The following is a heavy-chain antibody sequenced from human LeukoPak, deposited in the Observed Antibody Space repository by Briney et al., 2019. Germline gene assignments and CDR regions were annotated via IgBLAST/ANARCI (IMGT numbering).Heavy chain of an antibody. J-gene: IGHJ4*02. D-gene: IGHD3-22*01. V-gene: IGHV3-53*04. CDR2: IYSGGST. CDR3: ARLNYYDSSGYYYGFDY. CDR1: GFTVSSNY. Sequence: GGSLRLSCAASGFTVSSNYMSWVRQAPGKGLEWVSVIYSGGSTYYADSVKGRFTISRHNSKNTLYLQMNSLRAEDTAVYYCARLNYYDSSGYYYGFDYWGQGTLVTVSS.